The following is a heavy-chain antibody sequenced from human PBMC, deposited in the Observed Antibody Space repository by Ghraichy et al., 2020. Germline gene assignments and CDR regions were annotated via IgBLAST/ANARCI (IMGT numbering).Heavy chain of an antibody. Sequence: ASVKVSCKASGYTFTGYYMHWVRQAPGQGLEWMGWINPNSGGTNYAQKFQGRVTMTRDTSISTAYMELSRLRSDDTAVYYCARSQWNTKGYCSSTSCYSFDYWGQGTLVTVSS. V-gene: IGHV1-2*02. CDR2: INPNSGGT. J-gene: IGHJ4*02. D-gene: IGHD2-2*02. CDR3: ARSQWNTKGYCSSTSCYSFDY. CDR1: GYTFTGYY.